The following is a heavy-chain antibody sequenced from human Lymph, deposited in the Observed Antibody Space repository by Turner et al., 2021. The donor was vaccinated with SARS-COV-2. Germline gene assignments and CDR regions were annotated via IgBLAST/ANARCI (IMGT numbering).Heavy chain of an antibody. V-gene: IGHV3-30*18. D-gene: IGHD3-3*01. J-gene: IGHJ6*02. CDR1: GFTFSSYG. Sequence: QVQLVESGGGVVQPGRSRRLSCAASGFTFSSYGMHWVRQAPGKGLEWVAVISDDGSNKYYADSVKGRFTISRDNSKNTLYLQMNSRRAEDTAVYYCAKVRSIFGVVIGGMDVWGQGTTVTVS. CDR3: AKVRSIFGVVIGGMDV. CDR2: ISDDGSNK.